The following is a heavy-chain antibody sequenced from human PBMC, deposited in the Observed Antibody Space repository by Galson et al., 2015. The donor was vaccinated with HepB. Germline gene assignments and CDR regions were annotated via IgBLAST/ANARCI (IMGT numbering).Heavy chain of an antibody. D-gene: IGHD2-2*02. J-gene: IGHJ4*02. CDR2: ISYDGSDE. Sequence: SLRLSCAASGFTFISYSMHWVRQAPGKGLEWVAFISYDGSDEYYADSVKGRFTISRDNSKNTLYLQMNSLRSEDTTKYYCARSGCSSTSCYIHYWGQGTLVTVSS. V-gene: IGHV3-30-3*01. CDR1: GFTFISYS. CDR3: ARSGCSSTSCYIHY.